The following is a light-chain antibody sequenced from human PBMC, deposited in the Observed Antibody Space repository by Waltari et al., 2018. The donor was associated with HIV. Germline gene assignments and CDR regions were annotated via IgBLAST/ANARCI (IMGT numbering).Light chain of an antibody. CDR2: LTT. J-gene: IGLJ2*01. V-gene: IGLV1-40*01. CDR3: QSYDSSLRASV. CDR1: NSNIGAGYD. Sequence: QSVLTQPPSVSGAPGQRVTISCTGNNSNIGAGYDVHWYQQLPGPAPKVLMYLTTLRPCGIPDRFSGSKSDTSASRAITGRQAEDEADYYGQSYDSSLRASVFGGGTKLTVL.